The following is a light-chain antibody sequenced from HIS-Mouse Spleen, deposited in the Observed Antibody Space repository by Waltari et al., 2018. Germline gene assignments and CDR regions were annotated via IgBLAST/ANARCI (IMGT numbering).Light chain of an antibody. J-gene: IGLJ2*01. V-gene: IGLV3-10*01. CDR2: EDS. Sequence: SYELTQPPSVSVSPGQTARITCSGDALPTTYAHSYQQKSGQDPVLVIYEDSKRPSGIPERFSGSSSGTMDTLTISGAQVEDEADYYCYSTDSSGNHRVFGGGTKLTVL. CDR1: ALPTTY. CDR3: YSTDSSGNHRV.